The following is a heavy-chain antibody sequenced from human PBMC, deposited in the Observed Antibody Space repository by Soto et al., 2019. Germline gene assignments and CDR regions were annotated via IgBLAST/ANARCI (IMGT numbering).Heavy chain of an antibody. J-gene: IGHJ4*02. CDR2: VSASGLNT. CDR3: AKDRRLYDSAGYYPMY. Sequence: GGSLRLSCAASGFTFSTYAMAWVRQAPGKGLEWVSGVSASGLNTDYADPVKGRFYISRDNSKNTVSLHMNSLRAEDTALYYCAKDRRLYDSAGYYPMYWGQGSLVTVSS. D-gene: IGHD3-22*01. V-gene: IGHV3-23*01. CDR1: GFTFSTYA.